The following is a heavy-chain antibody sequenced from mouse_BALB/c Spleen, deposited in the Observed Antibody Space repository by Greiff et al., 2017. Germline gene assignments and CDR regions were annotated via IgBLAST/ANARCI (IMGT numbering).Heavy chain of an antibody. D-gene: IGHD3-1*01. CDR3: ARSGGGDD. J-gene: IGHJ4*01. CDR1: GFTFSSFG. CDR2: ISSGSSTI. Sequence: EVKLMESGGGLVQPGGSRKLSCAASGFTFSSFGMHWVRQAPEKGLEWVAYISSGSSTIYYADTVKGRFTISRDNPKNTLFLQMTRLRSEDTAMYYCARSGGGDDWGQGTSVTVSS. V-gene: IGHV5-17*02.